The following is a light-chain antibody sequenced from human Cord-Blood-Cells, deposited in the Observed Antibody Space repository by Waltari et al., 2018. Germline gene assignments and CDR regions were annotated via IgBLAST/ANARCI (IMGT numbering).Light chain of an antibody. CDR3: QQYNSYSYT. J-gene: IGKJ2*01. V-gene: IGKV1-5*03. CDR1: QSISSW. Sequence: DIQMTQSPSTLSASVGDRVTITCRASQSISSWLAWYQQKPGKAPKLLIYKASSLESGDPSRFSGSGSETEFTLTISSLQPDDFATYYCQQYNSYSYTFGQGTKLEIK. CDR2: KAS.